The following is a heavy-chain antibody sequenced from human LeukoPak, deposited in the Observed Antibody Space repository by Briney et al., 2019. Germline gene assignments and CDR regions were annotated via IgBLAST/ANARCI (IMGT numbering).Heavy chain of an antibody. CDR2: FDPKDGET. CDR1: GYTLTELS. D-gene: IGHD6-13*01. Sequence: GASVKVSCKVSGYTLTELSMQWGRQAPGKGLEWMGSFDPKDGETIYAQKFQGRVTMTEDTSTDTAYMELSSLRSEDTAVYYCARASYSSSGRGAFDIWGQGTMVTVSS. V-gene: IGHV1-24*01. CDR3: ARASYSSSGRGAFDI. J-gene: IGHJ3*02.